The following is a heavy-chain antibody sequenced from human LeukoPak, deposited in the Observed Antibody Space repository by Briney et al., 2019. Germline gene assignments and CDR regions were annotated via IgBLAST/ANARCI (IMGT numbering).Heavy chain of an antibody. J-gene: IGHJ4*02. CDR2: ISGYDGNT. CDR3: ARVRAGGVVVPAAPFDY. Sequence: ASVKVSCKASGYTFTTYGISWVRQAPGQGLEWMGWISGYDGNTKYAQKLQGRVTMTTDTSTSTAYMELRSLRSDDTAVYYCARVRAGGVVVPAAPFDYWGQGTLVTVSS. CDR1: GYTFTTYG. D-gene: IGHD2-2*01. V-gene: IGHV1-18*01.